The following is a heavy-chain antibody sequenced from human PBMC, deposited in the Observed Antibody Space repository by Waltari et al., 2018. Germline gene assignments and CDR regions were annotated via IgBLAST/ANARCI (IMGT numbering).Heavy chain of an antibody. Sequence: EVQLVQSGAEVKKPGATVKISCKASGYTFTDYYMHWVQQAPGKGLEWMGRVEPEDGETIYAEKFQGRVTITADTSTDTAYMELSSLRSEDTAVYYCATDSEYSSSSPGAFDIWGQGTMVTVSS. J-gene: IGHJ3*02. CDR1: GYTFTDYY. CDR3: ATDSEYSSSSPGAFDI. D-gene: IGHD6-6*01. CDR2: VEPEDGET. V-gene: IGHV1-69-2*01.